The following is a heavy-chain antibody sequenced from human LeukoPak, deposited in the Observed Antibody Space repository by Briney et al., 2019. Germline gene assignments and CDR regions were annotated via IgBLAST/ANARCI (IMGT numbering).Heavy chain of an antibody. Sequence: SVKVSCKASGYTFTGYYMNWVRQAPGQGLEWMGWINSDSGFTKYAQKFQGRVTMTRDTSITTVYMDLTRLTSDDTAVYYCARNFDMKGFDPWGQGTLVTVSS. J-gene: IGHJ5*02. V-gene: IGHV1-2*02. D-gene: IGHD3-9*01. CDR2: INSDSGFT. CDR3: ARNFDMKGFDP. CDR1: GYTFTGYY.